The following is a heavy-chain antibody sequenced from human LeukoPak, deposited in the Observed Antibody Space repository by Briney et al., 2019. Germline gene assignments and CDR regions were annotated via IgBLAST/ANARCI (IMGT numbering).Heavy chain of an antibody. CDR2: INPNSGGT. J-gene: IGHJ6*02. CDR1: GYTFDSYG. Sequence: ASVKVSCKTSGYTFDSYGISWVRQAPGQGLEWMGWINPNSGGTNYAQKFQGWVTMTRDTSISTAYMELSRLRSDDTAVYYCARGVVVAAIDYYYGMDVWGQGTTVTVSS. V-gene: IGHV1-2*04. D-gene: IGHD2-15*01. CDR3: ARGVVVAAIDYYYGMDV.